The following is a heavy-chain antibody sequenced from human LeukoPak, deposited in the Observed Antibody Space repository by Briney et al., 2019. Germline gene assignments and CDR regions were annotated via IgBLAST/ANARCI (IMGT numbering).Heavy chain of an antibody. Sequence: GASVKVSCKASGYTFRSYEINWVRQAPGQGLDWVGWIHPNSGKTGYAQKFQGRVTMTRDTSTETAFMELSSLKFDDTAIFYCARGHYGGNRYFDIWGQGTLVTVSS. CDR1: GYTFRSYE. J-gene: IGHJ4*02. V-gene: IGHV1-8*01. D-gene: IGHD4-23*01. CDR3: ARGHYGGNRYFDI. CDR2: IHPNSGKT.